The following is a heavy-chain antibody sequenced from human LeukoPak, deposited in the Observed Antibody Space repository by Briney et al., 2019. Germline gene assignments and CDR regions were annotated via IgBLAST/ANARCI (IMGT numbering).Heavy chain of an antibody. CDR3: AREGYSSSWWPYYFDY. CDR2: ISSSSYI. Sequence: SGGSLRLSCAASGFTFSSYSMNWVRQAPGKGLEWVSSISSSSYIYYADSVKGRFTISRDNAKNSLYLQMNSLRAEDTAVYYCAREGYSSSWWPYYFDYWGQGTLVTVSS. CDR1: GFTFSSYS. V-gene: IGHV3-21*01. J-gene: IGHJ4*02. D-gene: IGHD6-13*01.